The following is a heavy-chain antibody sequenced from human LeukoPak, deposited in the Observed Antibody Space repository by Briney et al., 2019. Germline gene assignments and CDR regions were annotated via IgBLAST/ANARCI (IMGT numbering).Heavy chain of an antibody. CDR3: AKMVVAATHFDY. V-gene: IGHV3-23*01. D-gene: IGHD2-15*01. CDR2: ISGSGGST. J-gene: IGHJ4*02. Sequence: GGSLRLSCAASGFTFSSYAMSWVRQAPGKGLEWASAISGSGGSTYYADSVKGRFTISRDNSKNTLYLQMNSLRAEDTAVYYCAKMVVAATHFDYWGQGTLVTVSS. CDR1: GFTFSSYA.